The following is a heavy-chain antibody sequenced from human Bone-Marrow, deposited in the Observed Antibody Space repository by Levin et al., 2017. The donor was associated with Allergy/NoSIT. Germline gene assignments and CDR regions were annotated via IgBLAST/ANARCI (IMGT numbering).Heavy chain of an antibody. CDR1: GFTFSSYG. CDR2: IPYDGSNK. Sequence: GGSLRLSCVVSGFTFSSYGMHWVRQAPGKGLEWVAVIPYDGSNKYYADSVKGRFTISRDNSKNTLYLQMNSLRPEDTAVYYCVKDLYSSGSRYMDVWGKGTTVTVSS. J-gene: IGHJ6*03. V-gene: IGHV3-30*18. D-gene: IGHD6-19*01. CDR3: VKDLYSSGSRYMDV.